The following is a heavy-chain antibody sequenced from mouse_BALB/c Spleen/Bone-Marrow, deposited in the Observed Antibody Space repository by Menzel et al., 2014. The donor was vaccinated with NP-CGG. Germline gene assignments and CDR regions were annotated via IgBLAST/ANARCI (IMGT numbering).Heavy chain of an antibody. Sequence: EVKVVDSGGGLVQPGGSRKLSCAAPGFTFSSFGMHWVRQAPEEGLEWVAYISSGSSTIYYADTVKGRFTISRDNPKNTLFLQMTSLRSEDTAMYYCARGGNYAWFAYWGQGTLVTVSA. CDR1: GFTFSSFG. J-gene: IGHJ3*01. V-gene: IGHV5-17*02. CDR3: ARGGNYAWFAY. CDR2: ISSGSSTI. D-gene: IGHD2-1*01.